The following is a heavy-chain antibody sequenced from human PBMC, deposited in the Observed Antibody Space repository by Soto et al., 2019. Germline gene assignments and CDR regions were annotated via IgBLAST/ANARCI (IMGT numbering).Heavy chain of an antibody. D-gene: IGHD6-19*01. CDR2: TYYRSKWYN. CDR1: GDSVSSGTAT. Sequence: QVQLQQSGPGLVKPSQTLSLICAISGDSVSSGTATWSWIRQSPSRGLEWLGRTYYRSKWYNDYAVFVRGRXVXTXDXXKNQLSLQVNSVTPEDTAIYFCARDGSGFHWYFDLWGRGTPVTVSS. J-gene: IGHJ2*01. V-gene: IGHV6-1*01. CDR3: ARDGSGFHWYFDL.